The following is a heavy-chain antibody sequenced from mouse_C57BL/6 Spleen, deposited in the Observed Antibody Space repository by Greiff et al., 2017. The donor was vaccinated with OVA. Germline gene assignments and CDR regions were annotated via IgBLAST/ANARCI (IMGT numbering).Heavy chain of an antibody. CDR2: IDPSDSYT. J-gene: IGHJ2*01. CDR3: ARSDWFDY. V-gene: IGHV1-59*01. CDR1: GYTFTSYW. D-gene: IGHD4-1*01. Sequence: VQLQQSGAELVRPGTSVKLSCKASGYTFTSYWMHWVKQRPGQGLEWIGVIDPSDSYTNYNQKFKGKATLTVDTSSSTAYMQLSSLTSEDSAVYYCARSDWFDYWGQGTTLTVSS.